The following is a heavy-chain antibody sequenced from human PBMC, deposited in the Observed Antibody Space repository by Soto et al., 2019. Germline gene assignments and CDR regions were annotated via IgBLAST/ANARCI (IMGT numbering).Heavy chain of an antibody. CDR1: GFTFSSYA. V-gene: IGHV3-23*01. Sequence: GGSLRLSCAASGFTFSSYAMSWVRQAPGKGLEWVSAISGSGGSTYCADSVKGRFTISRDNSKNTLYLQMNSLRAEDTAVYYCAKDQYYDSSGYPQGSTFDYWGQGTLVTVSS. CDR2: ISGSGGST. CDR3: AKDQYYDSSGYPQGSTFDY. J-gene: IGHJ4*02. D-gene: IGHD3-22*01.